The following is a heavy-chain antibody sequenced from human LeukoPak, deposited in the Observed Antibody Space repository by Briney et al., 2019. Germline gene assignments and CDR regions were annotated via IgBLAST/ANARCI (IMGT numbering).Heavy chain of an antibody. J-gene: IGHJ4*02. CDR3: ATGIPPSSGWYIDY. CDR2: FDPEDGET. Sequence: ASVKVSCKVSGYTLTELPMHWVRQAPGKGLEWMGGFDPEDGETIYAQKFQGRVTMTEDTSTDTAYMELSSLRSEDTAVYYCATGIPPSSGWYIDYWGQGTLVTVSS. D-gene: IGHD6-19*01. V-gene: IGHV1-24*01. CDR1: GYTLTELP.